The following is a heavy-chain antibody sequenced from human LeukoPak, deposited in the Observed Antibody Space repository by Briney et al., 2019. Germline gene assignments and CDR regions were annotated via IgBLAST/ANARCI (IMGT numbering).Heavy chain of an antibody. CDR3: ARDRAYGDYYTPFDY. V-gene: IGHV4-59*01. J-gene: IGHJ4*02. Sequence: PSEILSLTCTVSGGSISSYYWSWIRQPPGKGLEWIGYIYYSGSTNYNPSLKSRVTISVDTSKNQFSLKLSSVTAADTAVYYCARDRAYGDYYTPFDYWGQGTLVTVSS. CDR2: IYYSGST. CDR1: GGSISSYY. D-gene: IGHD4-17*01.